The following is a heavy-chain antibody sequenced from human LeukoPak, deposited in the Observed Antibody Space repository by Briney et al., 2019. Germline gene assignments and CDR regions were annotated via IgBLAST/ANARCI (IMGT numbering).Heavy chain of an antibody. CDR1: GGSISSYY. D-gene: IGHD3-22*01. Sequence: PSETLSLTCTVSGGSISSYYWSWIRQPAGKGLEWIGRIYTSGSTNYNPSLKSRVTMSVDTSKNQFSLKLSSVTAADTAVYYCARERRSDYYDSSGYSVDYWGQGTLVTVSS. V-gene: IGHV4-4*07. CDR2: IYTSGST. CDR3: ARERRSDYYDSSGYSVDY. J-gene: IGHJ4*02.